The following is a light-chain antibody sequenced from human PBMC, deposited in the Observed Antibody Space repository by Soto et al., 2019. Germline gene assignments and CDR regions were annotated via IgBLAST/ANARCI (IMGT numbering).Light chain of an antibody. CDR2: DAS. V-gene: IGKV3-11*01. J-gene: IGKJ2*01. Sequence: EIVLTQSPATLSLSPGERATLSCRASQSVSSYLAWNQHKPGQAPRLLIDDASNRATGIPARFSGSGSGTDFTHTISSLEPEDFAVYYCQQRSNWPYTFGQGTKLEIK. CDR1: QSVSSY. CDR3: QQRSNWPYT.